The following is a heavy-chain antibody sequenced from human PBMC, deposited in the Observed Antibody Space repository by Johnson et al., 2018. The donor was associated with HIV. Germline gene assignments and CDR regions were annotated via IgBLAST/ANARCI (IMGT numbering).Heavy chain of an antibody. Sequence: VQLVESGGGLVQPGRSLRLSCVASGFTFEDYAMHWVRQAPGKGLEWVSGISWNRDDIGYADSVTGRFSISRDNAKNCLYLQMNGLNPEDTALYYCARSIITSPVGAFDIWGQGTMVTVSS. J-gene: IGHJ3*02. CDR1: GFTFEDYA. V-gene: IGHV3-9*01. CDR2: ISWNRDDI. D-gene: IGHD3-16*01. CDR3: ARSIITSPVGAFDI.